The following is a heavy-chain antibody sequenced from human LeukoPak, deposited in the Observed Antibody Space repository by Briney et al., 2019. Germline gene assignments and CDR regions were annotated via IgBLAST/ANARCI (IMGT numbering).Heavy chain of an antibody. V-gene: IGHV4-38-2*01. CDR1: GYSISSGYY. J-gene: IGHJ4*02. D-gene: IGHD2-2*01. Sequence: PSETLSLTCAVSGYSISSGYYWGWIRQPPGKGLEWIGRIYHSGSTYYNPSLKSRVTISVDTPKNQFSLKLSSVTAADTAVYYCARQGYCSSTSCYGPHNFDYWGQGTLVTVSS. CDR2: IYHSGST. CDR3: ARQGYCSSTSCYGPHNFDY.